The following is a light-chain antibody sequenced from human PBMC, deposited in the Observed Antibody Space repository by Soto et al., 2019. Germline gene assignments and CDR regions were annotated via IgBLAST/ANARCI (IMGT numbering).Light chain of an antibody. CDR3: QQYGSSPLT. CDR1: QSVSSSY. J-gene: IGKJ4*01. V-gene: IGKV3-20*01. CDR2: GAS. Sequence: EIVLQQSPGTPPLPPGERATLSCRASQSVSSSYLDWYQQKPGQAPRLLIYGASSRPTGIPDRFSGSGSGTDFTLAISRLEPEDFAVYYCQQYGSSPLTFGGGTKVEIK.